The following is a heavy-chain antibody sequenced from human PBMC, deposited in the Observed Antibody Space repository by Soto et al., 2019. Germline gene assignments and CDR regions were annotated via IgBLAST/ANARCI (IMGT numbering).Heavy chain of an antibody. CDR1: GGSISSYY. V-gene: IGHV4-59*08. Sequence: PSETLSLTCTVSGGSISSYYWTWIRQPPGKGLEWIASFYYTGSADYNPSLKSRITGSVASSRTQFSLRLRSVTAADTAVYYCARQGSYWGQGALVTVSS. CDR3: ARQGSY. CDR2: FYYTGSA. J-gene: IGHJ4*02.